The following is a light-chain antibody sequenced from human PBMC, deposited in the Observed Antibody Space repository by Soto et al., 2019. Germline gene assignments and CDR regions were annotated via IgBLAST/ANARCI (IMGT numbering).Light chain of an antibody. CDR2: EVN. J-gene: IGLJ2*01. Sequence: QSALTQPPSASGSPGQSVTISCTGTSSDVGRYNYVSWYQQHPGKAPKLIVYEVNKRPSGVPDRFSGSKSGNTASLTISGLQAEDEADYYCTSYAGSNNVFGGGTKLTVL. CDR1: SSDVGRYNY. V-gene: IGLV2-8*01. CDR3: TSYAGSNNV.